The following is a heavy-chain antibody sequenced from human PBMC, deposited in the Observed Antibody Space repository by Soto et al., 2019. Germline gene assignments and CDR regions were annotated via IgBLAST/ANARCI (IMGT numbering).Heavy chain of an antibody. D-gene: IGHD6-19*01. CDR1: GFTFSSYA. CDR3: AGSSGWF. CDR2: ISYDGSNK. V-gene: IGHV3-30-3*01. Sequence: QVQLVESGGGVVQPGRSLRLSCAASGFTFSSYAMHWVRQAPGKGLEWVAVISYDGSNKYYADSVKGRFTISRDNSKNTLYLQMNSLRAEDTAVYYCAGSSGWFWGQGTQVTVSS. J-gene: IGHJ4*02.